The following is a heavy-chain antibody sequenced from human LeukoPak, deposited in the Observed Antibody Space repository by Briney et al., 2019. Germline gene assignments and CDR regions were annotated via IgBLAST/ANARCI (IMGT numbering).Heavy chain of an antibody. CDR3: ARTAGSGSYDGAFDI. V-gene: IGHV4-38-2*02. D-gene: IGHD1-26*01. CDR2: IYHSGST. Sequence: SETLSLTCTVSGYSISSGYYWGWIRQPPGKGLGWIGSIYHSGSTYYNPSLKSRVTISVDTSKNQFSLKLSSVTAADTAVYYCARTAGSGSYDGAFDIWGQGTMVTVSS. J-gene: IGHJ3*02. CDR1: GYSISSGYY.